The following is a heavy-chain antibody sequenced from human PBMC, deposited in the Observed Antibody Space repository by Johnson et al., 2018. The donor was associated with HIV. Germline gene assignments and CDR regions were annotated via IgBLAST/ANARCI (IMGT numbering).Heavy chain of an antibody. V-gene: IGHV3-23*04. D-gene: IGHD2-21*02. CDR3: AKGWEGVTSGDAFDI. Sequence: VQLVESRGVLVQPGGSLRLSCAASGFTVSSNEMSWVRQAPGKGLEWVSAISGNGGTTYYADPVKGRFTISRDNSKNTLYLQMNSLIAEDTAVYYCAKGWEGVTSGDAFDIWGQETMITVSS. CDR2: ISGNGGTT. J-gene: IGHJ3*02. CDR1: GFTVSSNE.